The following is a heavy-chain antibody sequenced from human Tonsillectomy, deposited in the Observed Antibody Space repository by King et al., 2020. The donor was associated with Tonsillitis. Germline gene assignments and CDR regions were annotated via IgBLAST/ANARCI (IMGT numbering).Heavy chain of an antibody. CDR1: GFTFSSYA. J-gene: IGHJ4*02. V-gene: IGHV3-64D*06. D-gene: IGHD5-12*01. CDR3: VKAPRYWLD. CDR2: ISSNGGST. Sequence: VQLVESGGGLVQPGGSLRLSCSASGFTFSSYAMHCVRQAPGKGLEYVSAISSNGGSTYYADSVKGRLTISRDNSKNTLYLQMSSLRAEDTVVYYCVKAPRYWLDWGQGTLVTVSS.